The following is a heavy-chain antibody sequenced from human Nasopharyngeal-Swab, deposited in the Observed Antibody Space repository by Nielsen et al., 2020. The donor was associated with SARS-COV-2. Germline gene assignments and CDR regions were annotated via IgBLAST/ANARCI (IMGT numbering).Heavy chain of an antibody. CDR1: GFTFSSYS. V-gene: IGHV3-21*01. D-gene: IGHD3-10*01. Sequence: GGSLRLSCAASGFTFSSYSMNWVRQAPGKGLEWVSSISSSSSSYIYYADSVKGRFTISRDNAKNSLYLQMNSLRAEDTAVYYCARAAPGSGSSSDYWGQGTLVTVSS. J-gene: IGHJ4*02. CDR2: ISSSSSSYI. CDR3: ARAAPGSGSSSDY.